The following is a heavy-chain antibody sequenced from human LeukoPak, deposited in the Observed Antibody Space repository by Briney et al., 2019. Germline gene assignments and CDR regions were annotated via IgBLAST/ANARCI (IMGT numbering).Heavy chain of an antibody. J-gene: IGHJ4*02. CDR1: GISLSDHY. CDR3: AGDSRGSSIHGPGYYFDY. Sequence: GGSLRLSCAASGISLSDHYMDWVRQAPGKGLAWVSAISASGGITYYADSVKGRFTISRDNSKNTLFLQMSSLRADDTAVYYCAGDSRGSSIHGPGYYFDYWGQGTLVTVSS. CDR2: ISASGGIT. D-gene: IGHD1-26*01. V-gene: IGHV3-23*01.